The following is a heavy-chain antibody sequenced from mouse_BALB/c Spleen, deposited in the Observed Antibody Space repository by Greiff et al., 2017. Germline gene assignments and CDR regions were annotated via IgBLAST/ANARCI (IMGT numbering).Heavy chain of an antibody. CDR3: ARHGYYGSSAWFAY. CDR2: ISSGGGST. V-gene: IGHV5-12-1*01. CDR1: GFAFSSYD. Sequence: EVQVVESGGGLVKPGGSLKLSCAASGFAFSSYDMSWVRQTPEKRLEWVAYISSGGGSTYYPDTVKGRFTISRDNAKNTLYLQMSSLKSEETAMYYCARHGYYGSSAWFAYWGQGTLVTVSA. D-gene: IGHD1-1*01. J-gene: IGHJ3*01.